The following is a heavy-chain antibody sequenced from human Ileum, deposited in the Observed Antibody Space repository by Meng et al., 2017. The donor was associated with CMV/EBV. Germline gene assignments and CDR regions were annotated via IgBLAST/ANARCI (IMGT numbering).Heavy chain of an antibody. V-gene: IGHV4-61*01. J-gene: IGHJ3*02. D-gene: IGHD1-14*01. CDR1: GDSVSSDSYY. CDR3: AREKTYGSSAFDI. Sequence: SETLSLTCTVSGDSVSSDSYYWTWVRQPPGKGLEWIGHLYYSGSTNYNPSLKSRVSMSLDTSKNQFPLKLSSVTAADTAVYYCAREKTYGSSAFDIWGQGTMVTVSS. CDR2: LYYSGST.